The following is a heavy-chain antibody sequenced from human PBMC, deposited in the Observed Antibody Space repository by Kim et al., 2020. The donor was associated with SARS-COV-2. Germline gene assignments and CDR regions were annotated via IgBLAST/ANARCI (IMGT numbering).Heavy chain of an antibody. CDR2: INPSGGST. CDR3: ARVLIGYYGSSDYGMDV. D-gene: IGHD3-10*01. CDR1: GYTFTSYY. J-gene: IGHJ6*02. V-gene: IGHV1-46*01. Sequence: ASVNVSCKASGYTFTSYYMHWVRQAPGQGLEWMGIINPSGGSTSYAQKFQGRVTMTRDTSTSTVYMELSSLRSEDTAVYYCARVLIGYYGSSDYGMDVWGQGTTVTVSS.